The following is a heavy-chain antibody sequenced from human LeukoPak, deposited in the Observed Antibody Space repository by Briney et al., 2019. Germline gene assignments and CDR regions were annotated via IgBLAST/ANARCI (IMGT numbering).Heavy chain of an antibody. Sequence: GGSLRLSCAASGFTLSSHDMHWVRQATGKGLEWVSGIDIPGNTYYPDSVKGRFTMSRESAKNSLYLQMNSLRVGDTAVYYCARAVAGTHWFDPWGQGTLVTVSS. V-gene: IGHV3-13*01. CDR3: ARAVAGTHWFDP. CDR1: GFTLSSHD. J-gene: IGHJ5*02. CDR2: IDIPGNT. D-gene: IGHD6-19*01.